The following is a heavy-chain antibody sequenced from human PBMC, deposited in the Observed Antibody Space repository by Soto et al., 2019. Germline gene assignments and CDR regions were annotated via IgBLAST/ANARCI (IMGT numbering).Heavy chain of an antibody. CDR1: GGTFSSYA. D-gene: IGHD3-9*01. CDR3: ARGLGFQHYYYGMDV. V-gene: IGHV1-69*01. J-gene: IGHJ6*02. CDR2: IIPIFGTA. Sequence: QVQLVQSGTEVKKPGSSVKVSCKASGGTFSSYAISWVRQAPGQGLEWMGGIIPIFGTANYAQKFQGRVTITADESTSPAYRELSSLSSEDTAVYYCARGLGFQHYYYGMDVWGQGTTVTVSS.